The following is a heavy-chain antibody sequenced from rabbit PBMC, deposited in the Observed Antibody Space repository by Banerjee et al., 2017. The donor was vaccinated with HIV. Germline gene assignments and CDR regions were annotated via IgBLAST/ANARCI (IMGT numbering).Heavy chain of an antibody. CDR3: ARNYVNVFDP. Sequence: QSLEESGGDLVKPGASLTLTCTASGVSFSSNHYMCWVRQAPGKGLEWIACIEGGSSAFSYFASWAKGRFTISKTSSTTVTLQMTSLTAADTATYFCARNYVNVFDPWGPGTLVTDS. V-gene: IGHV1S40*01. D-gene: IGHD1-1*01. CDR2: IEGGSSAFS. J-gene: IGHJ2*01. CDR1: GVSFSSNHY.